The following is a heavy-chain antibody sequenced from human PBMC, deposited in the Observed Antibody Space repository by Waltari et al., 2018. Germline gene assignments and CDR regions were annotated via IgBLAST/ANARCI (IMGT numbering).Heavy chain of an antibody. CDR2: ISSSSSYI. CDR3: ARDWELYYFDY. J-gene: IGHJ4*02. V-gene: IGHV3-21*01. CDR1: GFTFSSYS. Sequence: EVQLVESGGGLVKPGGSLRLSCAASGFTFSSYSMNWVRQAPGKGLEWVSSISSSSSYIDYADSVKGRFTISRDNAKNSLYLQMNSLRAEDTAVYYCARDWELYYFDYWGQGTLVTVSS. D-gene: IGHD1-7*01.